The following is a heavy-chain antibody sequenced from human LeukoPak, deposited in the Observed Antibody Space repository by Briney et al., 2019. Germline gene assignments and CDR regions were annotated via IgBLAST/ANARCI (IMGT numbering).Heavy chain of an antibody. CDR1: GFTFSNYG. CDR3: ARVEGP. V-gene: IGHV3-33*08. Sequence: GGSLRLSCAASGFTFSNYGMHWVRQAPGKGLEWVAVILDDGNKKYYADSVKGRFTISRDNSKNTLYLQMNSLRAEDTAVYYCARVEGPWGQGTLVTVSS. J-gene: IGHJ4*02. CDR2: ILDDGNKK.